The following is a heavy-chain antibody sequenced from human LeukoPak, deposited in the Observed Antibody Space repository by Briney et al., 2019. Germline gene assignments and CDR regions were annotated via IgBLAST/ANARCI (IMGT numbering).Heavy chain of an antibody. D-gene: IGHD6-19*01. Sequence: SETLSLTCTVSGGSISSYYWSWIRQPPGKGLEWIGYIYYSGTTNYNPSLKSRVTISVDTSKNQFSLKLSSVTAADTAVYYCAKAARWSGGWQYCFDYWGQGILVTVSS. CDR2: IYYSGTT. J-gene: IGHJ4*02. CDR3: AKAARWSGGWQYCFDY. V-gene: IGHV4-59*01. CDR1: GGSISSYY.